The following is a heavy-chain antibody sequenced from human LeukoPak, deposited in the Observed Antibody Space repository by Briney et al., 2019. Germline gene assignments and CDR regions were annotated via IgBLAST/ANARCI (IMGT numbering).Heavy chain of an antibody. CDR2: VSYDGSNK. D-gene: IGHD3-22*01. CDR3: AREVYYYDSSGYYYGYYFDY. J-gene: IGHJ4*02. V-gene: IGHV3-30*04. CDR1: GFIFSSYA. Sequence: GGSLRLSCAASGFIFSSYAMHWVRQAPGKGLEWVALVSYDGSNKYYADAVKGRFTISRDNSKNTLYLQMNSLRAEDTAVYYCAREVYYYDSSGYYYGYYFDYWGQGTLVTVSS.